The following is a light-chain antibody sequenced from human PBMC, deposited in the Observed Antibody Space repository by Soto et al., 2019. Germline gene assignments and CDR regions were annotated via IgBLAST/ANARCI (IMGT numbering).Light chain of an antibody. CDR2: AAS. V-gene: IGKV1-39*01. Sequence: DIQSTQSPSSLSSSVGDRVAITCLASQTISNYLNWYQQKPGKAPKILIYAASSLQSGVPSRFSGSGSGTDFTLTISSLQPEDFATYYCQQSYNTRAFGQGTKVDIK. CDR1: QTISNY. J-gene: IGKJ2*01. CDR3: QQSYNTRA.